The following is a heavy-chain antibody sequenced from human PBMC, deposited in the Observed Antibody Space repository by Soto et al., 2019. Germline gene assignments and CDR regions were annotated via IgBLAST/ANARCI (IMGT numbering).Heavy chain of an antibody. CDR3: ARERPDGARLDP. Sequence: SETLSLTCTVSGGSISSGGYYWSWIRQPPGKGLEWIGYIYYSGSTYYNPSLKNRVTISVDTSKNQFSLKLSSVTAADTAVYYCARERPDGARLDPWGQGTLVTVSS. J-gene: IGHJ5*02. CDR1: GGSISSGGYY. V-gene: IGHV4-30-4*01. D-gene: IGHD6-6*01. CDR2: IYYSGST.